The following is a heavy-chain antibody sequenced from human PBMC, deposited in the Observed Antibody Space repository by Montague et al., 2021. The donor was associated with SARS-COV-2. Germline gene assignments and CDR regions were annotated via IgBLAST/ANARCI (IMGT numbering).Heavy chain of an antibody. J-gene: IGHJ4*02. CDR2: ISSSGSTI. CDR1: GFTFSSYE. V-gene: IGHV3-48*03. Sequence: SLRLSCAASGFTFSSYEMNWVRQAPGKGLEWVSYISSSGSTIYYXDSVKGRFTISRDNAKNSLYLQMNSLRAEDTAVYYCARGALWVVVVITAPLNFDYWGQGTLGTVSS. D-gene: IGHD3-22*01. CDR3: ARGALWVVVVITAPLNFDY.